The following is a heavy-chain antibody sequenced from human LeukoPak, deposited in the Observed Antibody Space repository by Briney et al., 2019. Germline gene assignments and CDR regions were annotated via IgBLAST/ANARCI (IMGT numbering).Heavy chain of an antibody. CDR2: ISSSSSTI. J-gene: IGHJ4*02. D-gene: IGHD4-17*01. Sequence: GGSLRLSCAASGFTFSSYSMNWVRQAPGKGLEWVSYISSSSSTIYYADSVKGRFTISRDNAKNSLYLQMNSLRAEDTAVYYCAKDLKTTAVYYFDYWGQGTLVTVSS. CDR1: GFTFSSYS. V-gene: IGHV3-48*01. CDR3: AKDLKTTAVYYFDY.